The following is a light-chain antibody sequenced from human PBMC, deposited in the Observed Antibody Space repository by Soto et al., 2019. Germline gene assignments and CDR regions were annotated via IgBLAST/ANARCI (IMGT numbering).Light chain of an antibody. CDR1: QSLSSN. CDR2: AAS. CDR3: RYYGSSPLT. V-gene: IGKV3-20*01. J-gene: IGKJ4*01. Sequence: IVMTQNRAEQPLSPGEGATLSCRASQSLSSNLAWYQQKPGQAPRVIIYAASIRATGIPDRFFGSGSGTDFTLTISRREPEDVPIYYCRYYGSSPLTIAGGTKVDIK.